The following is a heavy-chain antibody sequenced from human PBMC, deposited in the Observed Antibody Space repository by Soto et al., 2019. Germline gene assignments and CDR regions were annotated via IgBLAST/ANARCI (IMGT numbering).Heavy chain of an antibody. V-gene: IGHV3-30*18. CDR3: AKGTYYYGSAPYYFDY. D-gene: IGHD3-10*01. CDR2: ISNDGINK. J-gene: IGHJ4*02. Sequence: GGSLRLSCAAPGFTFSGYGMHWVRQAPGKGLEWVAVISNDGINKYYGDSVKGRFTISRDNSKNTLYLQMNSLRAEDTAVYYCAKGTYYYGSAPYYFDYWGQGTLVTVSS. CDR1: GFTFSGYG.